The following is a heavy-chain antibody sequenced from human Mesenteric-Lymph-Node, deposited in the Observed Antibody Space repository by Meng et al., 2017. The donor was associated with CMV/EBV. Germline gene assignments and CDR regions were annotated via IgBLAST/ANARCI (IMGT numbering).Heavy chain of an antibody. CDR2: IFYGGST. J-gene: IGHJ6*02. D-gene: IGHD6-6*01. V-gene: IGHV4-39*07. CDR3: AVPALYSSSSHGMDV. CDR1: GGSISSSSYY. Sequence: GSLRLSCTVSGGSISSSSYYWGWIRQPPGKGLEWIGNIFYGGSTYYNPSLKSRVSMSVDTSKSQFSLDLSSVTAADTAVYYCAVPALYSSSSHGMDVWGQGTTVTVSS.